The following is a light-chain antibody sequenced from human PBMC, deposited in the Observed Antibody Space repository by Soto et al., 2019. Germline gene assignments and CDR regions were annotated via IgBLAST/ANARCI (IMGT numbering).Light chain of an antibody. CDR1: KSVSSSY. CDR3: QQCGSSPAT. CDR2: GAS. J-gene: IGKJ1*01. Sequence: VLTQSPGTPSLSPGESATRSCRASKSVSSSYTVWSQQKPGQAPRLPMNGASSRAPGTPDRFSGRGSGTDFTVAISRLEPEDCAVYYCQQCGSSPATFGQGTKV. V-gene: IGKV3-20*01.